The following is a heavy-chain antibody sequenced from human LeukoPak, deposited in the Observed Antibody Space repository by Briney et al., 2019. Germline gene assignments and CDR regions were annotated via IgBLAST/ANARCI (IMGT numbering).Heavy chain of an antibody. CDR1: GYTFTSYD. V-gene: IGHV1-8*03. CDR2: MNPNSGNT. Sequence: GASVKVSCKASGYTFTSYDINWVRQATGQGLEWMGWMNPNSGNTGYAQKFQGRVTITRNTSISTAYMELSSLRSEDTAVYYCARSTVKFLRRFDPWGQGTLVTVSS. CDR3: ARSTVKFLRRFDP. D-gene: IGHD4-17*01. J-gene: IGHJ5*02.